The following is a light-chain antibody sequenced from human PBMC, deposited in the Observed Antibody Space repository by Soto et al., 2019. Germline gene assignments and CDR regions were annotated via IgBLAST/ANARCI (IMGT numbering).Light chain of an antibody. V-gene: IGKV3-11*01. CDR2: DAS. Sequence: IVLTQSPGTLSLSPWDRATLSCRASQRVSSRYLAWYQQKPGQAPRLLIYDASNRATGIPARFSGSGSGTDFTLTISSLEPEDFAVYYCQQRSNWLRTFGQGTKVDIK. J-gene: IGKJ1*01. CDR1: QRVSSRY. CDR3: QQRSNWLRT.